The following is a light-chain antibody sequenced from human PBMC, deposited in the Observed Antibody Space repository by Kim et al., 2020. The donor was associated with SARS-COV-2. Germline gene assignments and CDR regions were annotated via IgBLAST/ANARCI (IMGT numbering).Light chain of an antibody. CDR1: QGISRW. J-gene: IGKJ4*01. CDR2: ASS. Sequence: SSVGNAATIACRASQGISRWLAWYQQKPGKAPKLMIYASSILQSGVPSRFSGSGSGTDFALTISSLQPEDFAAYYCQQATNSPVTFGGGTKVDIK. V-gene: IGKV1-12*01. CDR3: QQATNSPVT.